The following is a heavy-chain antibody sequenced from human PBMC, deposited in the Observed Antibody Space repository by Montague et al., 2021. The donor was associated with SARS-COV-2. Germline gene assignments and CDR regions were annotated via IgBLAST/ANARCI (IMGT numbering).Heavy chain of an antibody. D-gene: IGHD2-2*02. CDR3: ARDPSRQPLLYPIGDHYYGMDV. CDR2: IYYSGST. Sequence: SETLSLTCTVSGGSISSSSYYWGWIRQAPGKGLEWIGSIYYSGSTYYNPSLKSRVTISVDTSKNQFSLKLSSVTAADTAVYYCARDPSRQPLLYPIGDHYYGMDVWGQGTTVTVSS. V-gene: IGHV4-39*07. CDR1: GGSISSSSYY. J-gene: IGHJ6*02.